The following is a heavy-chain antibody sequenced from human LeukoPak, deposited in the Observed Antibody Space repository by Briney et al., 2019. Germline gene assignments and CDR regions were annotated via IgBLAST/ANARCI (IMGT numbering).Heavy chain of an antibody. CDR1: GYTFTSYG. J-gene: IGHJ4*02. CDR3: ARDLTGLHYSGRFDY. CDR2: INIGSGNT. Sequence: ASVKVSCKASGYTFTSYGMHWVRQAPGQRLEWMGWINIGSGNTKYSQKFQGRVTITADESTSTAYMELSSLRSEDTAVYYCARDLTGLHYSGRFDYWGQGTLVTVSS. V-gene: IGHV1-3*04. D-gene: IGHD4-11*01.